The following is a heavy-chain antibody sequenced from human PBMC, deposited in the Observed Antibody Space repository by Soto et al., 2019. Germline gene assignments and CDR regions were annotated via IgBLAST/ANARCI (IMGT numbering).Heavy chain of an antibody. V-gene: IGHV3-74*01. Sequence: PGGSLRLSCAASGFTFSTHWMHWVRQAPGKGLVWVSRINGDGSETTYADSVKGRLTISRDNAKNTLYLEMNNLRVEDMAVYYCAGAYPNDSSVPGGYWGQGNLVTVSS. J-gene: IGHJ4*02. D-gene: IGHD3-22*01. CDR1: GFTFSTHW. CDR3: AGAYPNDSSVPGGY. CDR2: INGDGSET.